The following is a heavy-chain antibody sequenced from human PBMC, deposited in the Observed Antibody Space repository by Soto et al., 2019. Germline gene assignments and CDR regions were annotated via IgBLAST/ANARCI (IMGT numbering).Heavy chain of an antibody. CDR1: GYTFTRYG. D-gene: IGHD3-16*01. J-gene: IGHJ6*02. V-gene: IGHV1-18*01. CDR3: AMVDVYVTPSPQDV. CDR2: INTYNGNT. Sequence: QVQLVQSGAEVKNPGASVKVSCKASGYTFTRYGIGWARQAPGQGLEWMGWINTYNGNTNYAQNVQGRVTLTTDTSKSTAYMKLRSLRSNATAIYYCAMVDVYVTPSPQDVWGHGTTVIVSS.